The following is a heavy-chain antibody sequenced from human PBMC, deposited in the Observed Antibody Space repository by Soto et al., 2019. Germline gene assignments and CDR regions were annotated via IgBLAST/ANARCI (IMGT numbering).Heavy chain of an antibody. J-gene: IGHJ4*02. D-gene: IGHD3-22*01. CDR2: ISGSGDTT. V-gene: IGHV3-23*01. CDR3: AKDRHYSDSSGYPNSPDY. CDR1: GLTFNTYH. Sequence: GGSLRLSCTASGLTFNTYHMSWVRQAPGKGLEWVSAISGSGDTTYYAESVKGRFTISRDNSKNTLYLQMNSLRDEDTAVYYCAKDRHYSDSSGYPNSPDYWGQGTLVTVSS.